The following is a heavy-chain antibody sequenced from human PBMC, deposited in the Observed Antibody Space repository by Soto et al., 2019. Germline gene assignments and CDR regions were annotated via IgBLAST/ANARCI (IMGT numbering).Heavy chain of an antibody. J-gene: IGHJ4*02. D-gene: IGHD4-17*01. Sequence: QVQLVESGGGVVQPGRSLRLSWAASGFTFSNYGMHWVRRAPGKGLEWVAVISYHGSDKYYADSVKGRFTISRDNSKNTLYLQMDSLRAEDTAVYYCAKDHLTTTVTTVGYWAQGTLVTVSS. CDR2: ISYHGSDK. V-gene: IGHV3-30*18. CDR3: AKDHLTTTVTTVGY. CDR1: GFTFSNYG.